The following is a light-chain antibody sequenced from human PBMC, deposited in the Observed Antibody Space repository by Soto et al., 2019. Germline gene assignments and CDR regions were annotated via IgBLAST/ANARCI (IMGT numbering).Light chain of an antibody. CDR3: QQHLSSSWT. J-gene: IGKJ1*01. CDR2: GTS. CDR1: QSVSSSY. V-gene: IGKV3-20*01. Sequence: EIVLTQSPGTLSLSPGERATLSCRASQSVSSSYLAWYQQKPGQAPRLLIYGTSSRATAIPDRFSGSGSGTDFSLSISRLCVVVCEMYACQQHLSSSWTLGQGA.